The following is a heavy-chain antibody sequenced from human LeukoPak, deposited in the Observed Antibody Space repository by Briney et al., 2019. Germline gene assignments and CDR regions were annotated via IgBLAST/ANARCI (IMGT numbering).Heavy chain of an antibody. J-gene: IGHJ4*02. D-gene: IGHD2-21*02. CDR3: ATPYRGGDNLLFDY. Sequence: ASVKVSCKVSGYTLTELSMHWVRQAPGQGLEWMGGIIPIFGTANYAQKFQGRVTITTDESTSTAYMELSSLRSEDTAVYYCATPYRGGDNLLFDYWGQGTLVTVSS. CDR2: IIPIFGTA. CDR1: GYTLTELS. V-gene: IGHV1-69*05.